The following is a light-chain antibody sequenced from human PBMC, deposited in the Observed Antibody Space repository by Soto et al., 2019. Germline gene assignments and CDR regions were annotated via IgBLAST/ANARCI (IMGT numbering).Light chain of an antibody. Sequence: DIQMTQSPSTLSASLGDRVTITFRASQSISSWLAWYQQKPGKAPKLLIYDASSLESGVPSRFRGSGSGTEFTLTVSRLQPDDFATYYCQQYNSYSGTFGQGTKVDIK. CDR1: QSISSW. J-gene: IGKJ1*01. V-gene: IGKV1-5*01. CDR3: QQYNSYSGT. CDR2: DAS.